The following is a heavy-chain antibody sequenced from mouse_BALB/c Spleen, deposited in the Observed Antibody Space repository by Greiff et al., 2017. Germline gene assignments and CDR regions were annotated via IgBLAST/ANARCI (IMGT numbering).Heavy chain of an antibody. CDR3: ARQGDRHYAMDY. D-gene: IGHD3-3*01. Sequence: VKLQESGPDLVAPSQSLSITCTVSGFSLTSYGVHWVRQPPGKGLEWLVVIWSDGSTTYNSALKSRLSISKDNSKSQVFLKMNSLQTDDTAMYYCARQGDRHYAMDYWGQGTSVTVSS. J-gene: IGHJ4*01. CDR1: GFSLTSYG. V-gene: IGHV2-6-2*01. CDR2: IWSDGST.